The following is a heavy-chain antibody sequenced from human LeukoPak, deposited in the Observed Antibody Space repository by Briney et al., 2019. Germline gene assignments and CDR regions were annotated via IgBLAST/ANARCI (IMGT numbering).Heavy chain of an antibody. D-gene: IGHD3-3*01. J-gene: IGHJ4*02. CDR2: ISAYNGNT. V-gene: IGHV1-18*01. CDR1: GYTFTSYG. CDR3: ARTEASAFGVTLLFDY. Sequence: ASVKVSCKASGYTFTSYGISWVRQAPGQGLEWMGWISAYNGNTNYAQKLQGRVTMTTDTSTSTAYMELRSLRSDDTAVYYCARTEASAFGVTLLFDYWGQGTLVTVSS.